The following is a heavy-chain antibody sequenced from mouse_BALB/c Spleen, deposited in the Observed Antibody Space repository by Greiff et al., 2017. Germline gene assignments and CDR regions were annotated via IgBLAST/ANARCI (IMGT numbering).Heavy chain of an antibody. V-gene: IGHV5-6-4*01. Sequence: EVHLVESGGGLVKPGGSLKLSCAASGFTFSSYTMSWVRQTPEKRLEWVATISSGGSYTYYPDSVKGRFTISRDNAKNTLYLQMSSLKSEDTAMYYCTRDRGRGDYWGQGTTLTVSS. D-gene: IGHD3-3*01. CDR3: TRDRGRGDY. J-gene: IGHJ2*01. CDR2: ISSGGSYT. CDR1: GFTFSSYT.